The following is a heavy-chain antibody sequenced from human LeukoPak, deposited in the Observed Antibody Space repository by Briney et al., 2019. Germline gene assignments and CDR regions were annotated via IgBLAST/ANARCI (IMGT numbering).Heavy chain of an antibody. CDR2: ISSHGGTE. J-gene: IGHJ4*02. Sequence: GGSLRLSCAASGFTFSDFEMNWVRQAPGKGLEWISYISSHGGTELYADSVRGRFTISRDNAKNSLYLQMNSPTAEDTAVYYCATLGHPFDYWGQGRLVTVSS. CDR3: ATLGHPFDY. V-gene: IGHV3-48*03. CDR1: GFTFSDFE.